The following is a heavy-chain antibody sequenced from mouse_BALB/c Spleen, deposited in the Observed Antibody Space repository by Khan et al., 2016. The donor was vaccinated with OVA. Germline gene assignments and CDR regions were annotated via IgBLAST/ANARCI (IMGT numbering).Heavy chain of an antibody. J-gene: IGHJ2*01. CDR2: INPHIGEA. Sequence: VRLQQSGPELVKPGASMKISCTASGYSFTGYFMNWVMQSHGKSLEWIGRINPHIGEAFYNQKFKGKATLTVDESSSTAHMELRSLASEDSAVYYCARKNGSDFDYWGQGTTLTVSS. D-gene: IGHD1-1*01. V-gene: IGHV1-20*02. CDR3: ARKNGSDFDY. CDR1: GYSFTGYF.